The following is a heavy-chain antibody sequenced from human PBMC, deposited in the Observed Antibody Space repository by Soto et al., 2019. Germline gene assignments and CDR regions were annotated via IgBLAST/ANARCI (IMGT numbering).Heavy chain of an antibody. CDR3: ARGSTGYSSSWYRY. D-gene: IGHD6-13*01. CDR1: GGSISSYY. V-gene: IGHV4-4*08. J-gene: IGHJ4*02. CDR2: IYISGST. Sequence: QVQLQESGPGLVKPSETLSLTCTVSGGSISSYYWSWIRQPPGKGLEWIGYIYISGSTNYNPSLKSRVTISVDTSKNQFSLKLSSVTAADTAVYYCARGSTGYSSSWYRYWGQGTLVTVSS.